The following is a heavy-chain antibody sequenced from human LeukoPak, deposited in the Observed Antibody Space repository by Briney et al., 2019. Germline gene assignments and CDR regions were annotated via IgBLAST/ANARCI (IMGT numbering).Heavy chain of an antibody. V-gene: IGHV3-33*01. CDR3: ATGSGTSSLDY. Sequence: PGGSLRLSCAASGFTFSSYGMHWVRQAPGKGLEWVSIIWYDGSNKYYADSVKGRFTISRDNSKNTLYLQMNSLRAKDTAVYHCATGSGTSSLDYWGRGTLVTVSS. J-gene: IGHJ4*02. D-gene: IGHD1-26*01. CDR2: IWYDGSNK. CDR1: GFTFSSYG.